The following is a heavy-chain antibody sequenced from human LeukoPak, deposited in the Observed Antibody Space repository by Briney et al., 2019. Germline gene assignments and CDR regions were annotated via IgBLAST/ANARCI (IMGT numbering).Heavy chain of an antibody. Sequence: PSETLSLTCAVYGGSSSGYYWSWIRQPPGKGLEWIGEINHSGSTNYNPSLKSRVTISVDTSKNQFSLKLSSVTAADTAVYYCAREYNWNDLGFDYWGQGTLVTVSS. CDR3: AREYNWNDLGFDY. CDR2: INHSGST. J-gene: IGHJ4*02. D-gene: IGHD1-1*01. CDR1: GGSSSGYY. V-gene: IGHV4-34*01.